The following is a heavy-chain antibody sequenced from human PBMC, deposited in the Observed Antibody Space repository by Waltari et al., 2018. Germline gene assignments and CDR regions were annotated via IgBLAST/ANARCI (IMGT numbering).Heavy chain of an antibody. CDR2: SHRSGRT. D-gene: IGHD2-15*01. Sequence: QLQLQESGPGLVKPSGTLSLTCPVSGDSMSSTDWWSWVRQAPGKGLEWIGQSHRSGRTNYNPSRESRGTISSDTSTNQFSLKVTSTTAADTAVYYCARDRGRGIYLDSWGQGTLVTVSP. CDR1: GDSMSSTDW. J-gene: IGHJ4*02. V-gene: IGHV4-4*02. CDR3: ARDRGRGIYLDS.